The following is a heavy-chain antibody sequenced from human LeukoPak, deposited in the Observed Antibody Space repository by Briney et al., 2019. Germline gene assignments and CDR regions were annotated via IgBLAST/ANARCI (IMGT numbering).Heavy chain of an antibody. CDR2: ISYDGSNK. CDR3: ARDRKRGIQLWIRYYYYYMDV. CDR1: GFTFSSYA. V-gene: IGHV3-30*04. D-gene: IGHD5-18*01. J-gene: IGHJ6*03. Sequence: GGSLRLSCAASGFTFSSYAMHWVRQAPGKGLEWVAVISYDGSNKYYADSVKGRFTISRDNSKNTLYLQMNSLRAEDTAVYYCARDRKRGIQLWIRYYYYYMDVWGKGTTVTVSS.